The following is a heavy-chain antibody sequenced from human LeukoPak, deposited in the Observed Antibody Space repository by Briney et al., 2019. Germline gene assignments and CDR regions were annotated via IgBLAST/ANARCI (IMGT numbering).Heavy chain of an antibody. CDR2: IRYDGSNK. CDR3: AKGPSEAARLSYYYYYMDV. CDR1: GFTFSSYG. Sequence: GGSLRLSCAASGFTFSSYGMHWVRQAPGKGLDWVAFIRYDGSNKYYADSVKGRFTISRDNSKNTLYLQMNSLRTEDTALYYCAKGPSEAARLSYYYYYMDVWGKGTTVTVSS. D-gene: IGHD6-6*01. J-gene: IGHJ6*03. V-gene: IGHV3-30*02.